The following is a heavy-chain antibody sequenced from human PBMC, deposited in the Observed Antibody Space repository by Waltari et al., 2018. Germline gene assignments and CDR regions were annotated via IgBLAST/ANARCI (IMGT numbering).Heavy chain of an antibody. J-gene: IGHJ4*02. Sequence: QVQLQESGPGLVKPSETLSLTCTVSGGSISSYYWSWIRQPPGKGLEWIGYIYYSGSTNYNPARKSRVTISVDTSKNQFSLKLSSVTAADTAVYYCARAPYSGSYFDYWGQGTLVTVSS. CDR3: ARAPYSGSYFDY. V-gene: IGHV4-59*01. CDR1: GGSISSYY. D-gene: IGHD1-26*01. CDR2: IYYSGST.